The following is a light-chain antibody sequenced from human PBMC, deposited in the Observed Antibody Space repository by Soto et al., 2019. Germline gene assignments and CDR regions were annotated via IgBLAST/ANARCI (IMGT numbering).Light chain of an antibody. CDR2: WAS. Sequence: DIVMTQSPDSLAVCLREKATINCKSSQSVLYSSNNKNYLAWYQQKPGRPPKLLIYWASTRESGVPDRFSGSGSGTDFTLTISSLQAEDVAVYDCQQYYSTPYTFGQGTKLEIK. J-gene: IGKJ2*01. CDR3: QQYYSTPYT. V-gene: IGKV4-1*01. CDR1: QSVLYSSNNKNY.